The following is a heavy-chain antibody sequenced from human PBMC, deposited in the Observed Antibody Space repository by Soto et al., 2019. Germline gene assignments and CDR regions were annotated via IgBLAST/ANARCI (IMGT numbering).Heavy chain of an antibody. V-gene: IGHV1-18*01. CDR1: GYTFTSYG. J-gene: IGHJ5*02. D-gene: IGHD2-15*01. CDR2: ISAYNGNT. Sequence: QVQLVQSGAEVKKPGASVKVSCKASGYTFTSYGISWVRQAPGQGLEWMGWISAYNGNTNYAQKLQGRVTMTTDTSTSTDYLELRSLRSDDAAVYYCATGKGGGNGVYWFAPWGQGTLVTVSS. CDR3: ATGKGGGNGVYWFAP.